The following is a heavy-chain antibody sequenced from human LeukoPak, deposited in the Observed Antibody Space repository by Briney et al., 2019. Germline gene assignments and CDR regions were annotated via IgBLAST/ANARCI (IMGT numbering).Heavy chain of an antibody. J-gene: IGHJ4*02. CDR1: GFTFSSYS. CDR2: ISSSSSYI. V-gene: IGHV3-21*01. Sequence: GGSLRLSCAASGFTFSSYSMNWVRQAPGKGLEWVSSISSSSSYIYYADSVKGRFTNSRDNAKNSLYLQMNSLRAEDTAVYYCARQAVARGGEVYWGQGTLVTVSS. CDR3: ARQAVARGGEVY. D-gene: IGHD6-19*01.